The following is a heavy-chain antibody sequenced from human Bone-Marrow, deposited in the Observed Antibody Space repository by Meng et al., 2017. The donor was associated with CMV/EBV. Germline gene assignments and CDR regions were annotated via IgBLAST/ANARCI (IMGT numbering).Heavy chain of an antibody. J-gene: IGHJ4*02. CDR3: AHGRRYYNYIWGSYRPVFDY. D-gene: IGHD3-16*02. CDR2: IYWNDDK. V-gene: IGHV2-5*01. CDR1: GISLRTSGAG. Sequence: SGPPLVKPTQTLTLTCTFSGISLRTSGAGVGWMRQPPGKALEWLALIYWNDDKNYSPSLRGRLTMTKDTSRNLVVLKMTNMDPVDTATYYCAHGRRYYNYIWGSYRPVFDYWGQGSLVTVSS.